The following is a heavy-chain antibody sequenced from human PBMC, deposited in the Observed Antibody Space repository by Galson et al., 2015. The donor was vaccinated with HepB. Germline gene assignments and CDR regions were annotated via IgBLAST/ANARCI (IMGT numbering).Heavy chain of an antibody. D-gene: IGHD3-3*01. J-gene: IGHJ6*03. CDR3: AREYYDFWSGYYYYYYMDV. CDR2: ISSSSSTI. CDR1: GFTFSSYS. V-gene: IGHV3-48*01. Sequence: SLRLSCAASGFTFSSYSMNWVRQAPGKGLEWVSYISSSSSTIYYADSVKGRFTISRDNAKNSLYLQMNSLRAEDTAVYYCAREYYDFWSGYYYYYYMDVWGKGTTVTVSS.